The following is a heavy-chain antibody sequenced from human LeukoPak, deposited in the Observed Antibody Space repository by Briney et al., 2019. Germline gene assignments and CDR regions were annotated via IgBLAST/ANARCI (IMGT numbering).Heavy chain of an antibody. J-gene: IGHJ4*02. D-gene: IGHD3-22*01. CDR2: IYHSGST. CDR1: GGSISSSNW. V-gene: IGHV4-4*02. Sequence: PSGTLSLTCAVSGGSISSSNWWSWVRQPPGKGLEWIGEIYHSGSTNYNPSLKSRVTISVDTSKNQFSLKLSSVTAADTAVYYCARRSMIVVVTPSGLDYWGQGTLVTVSS. CDR3: ARRSMIVVVTPSGLDY.